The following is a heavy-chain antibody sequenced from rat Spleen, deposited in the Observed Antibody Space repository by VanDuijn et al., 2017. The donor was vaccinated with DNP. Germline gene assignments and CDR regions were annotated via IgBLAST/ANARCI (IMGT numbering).Heavy chain of an antibody. CDR1: GLTFNNYW. Sequence: EVQLVESGGDLVQPGRSLKLSYVASGLTFNNYWMAWIRQVPGKGLEWVASITGSGGNTYHPDSVKGRFTISRDNAKNTLYLQMNSLRSEDTATYYCARGSGTYYWYFDFWGPGTMVTVSS. CDR3: ARGSGTYYWYFDF. CDR2: ITGSGGNT. V-gene: IGHV5-31*01. J-gene: IGHJ1*01. D-gene: IGHD5-1*01.